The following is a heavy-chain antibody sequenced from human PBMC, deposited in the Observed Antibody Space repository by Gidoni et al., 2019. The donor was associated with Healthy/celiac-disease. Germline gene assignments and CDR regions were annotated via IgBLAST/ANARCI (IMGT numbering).Heavy chain of an antibody. CDR3: ASVYCSGGSCYSGTYDY. V-gene: IGHV4-34*01. Sequence: QVQLQQWGARLLKPSETLSLTCAVYGGSFIAYYWSWIRQPPGKGLEWIGEINHSGSTNYNPSLKSRVTISVDTSKNQFSLKLSSVTAADTAVYYCASVYCSGGSCYSGTYDYWGQGTLVTVSS. CDR2: INHSGST. D-gene: IGHD2-15*01. J-gene: IGHJ4*02. CDR1: GGSFIAYY.